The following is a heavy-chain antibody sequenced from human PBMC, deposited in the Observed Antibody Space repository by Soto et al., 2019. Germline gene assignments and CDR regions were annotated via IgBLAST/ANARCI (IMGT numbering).Heavy chain of an antibody. V-gene: IGHV4-59*01. CDR1: GGSIGSYY. Sequence: SSETLSLTCTVSGGSIGSYYWSWIRQPPGKGLEWIGYIYYSGSTNYNPSLKSRVTISVDTSKNQFSLKLSSVTAADTAVYYCARVSGWSNAIDPWGQGTLVT. CDR2: IYYSGST. J-gene: IGHJ5*02. D-gene: IGHD6-19*01. CDR3: ARVSGWSNAIDP.